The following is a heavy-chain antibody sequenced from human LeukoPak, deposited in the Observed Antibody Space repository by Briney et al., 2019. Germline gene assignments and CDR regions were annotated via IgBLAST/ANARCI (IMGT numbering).Heavy chain of an antibody. CDR1: GFSFGHYA. Sequence: GGSLTVSCISCGFSFGHYAMSWVRQPPGKGLEGGGFIRSKSYGATPQYAASVKGRFTISRDDSKSIAYLQMNSLKTEDTAVYYCTRDPYYYDSSGHEWFDPWGQGTLVTVSS. J-gene: IGHJ5*02. D-gene: IGHD3-22*01. CDR3: TRDPYYYDSSGHEWFDP. CDR2: IRSKSYGATP. V-gene: IGHV3-49*04.